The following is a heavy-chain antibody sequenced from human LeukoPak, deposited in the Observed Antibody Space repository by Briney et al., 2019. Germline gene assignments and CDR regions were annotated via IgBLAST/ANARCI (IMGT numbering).Heavy chain of an antibody. CDR2: INWVGGST. V-gene: IGHV3-20*04. D-gene: IGHD3-22*01. Sequence: GGSLRLSCAASGFTFDDYAMSWVRQAPGKGLEWVSGINWVGGSTGYADSVKGRFTISRDNAKNSLYLQMNSLRAEDTAFYYCARTYYYDSSRAPPSHWGQGTLVTVSS. J-gene: IGHJ4*02. CDR1: GFTFDDYA. CDR3: ARTYYYDSSRAPPSH.